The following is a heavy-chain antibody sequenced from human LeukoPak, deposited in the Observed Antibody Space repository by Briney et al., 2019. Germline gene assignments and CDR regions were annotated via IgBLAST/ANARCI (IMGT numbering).Heavy chain of an antibody. D-gene: IGHD3-10*01. Sequence: ASVKVSCKASGYTFTSYSMHWVRQAPGQGLEWMGIINPNGGSTIYAQKFQGRVTMTRDTSTSTVYMDLTSLRSEDTAVYYCARGGMVRDRRHFRFDHWGQGTLVTVSS. CDR1: GYTFTSYS. V-gene: IGHV1-46*01. J-gene: IGHJ4*02. CDR2: INPNGGST. CDR3: ARGGMVRDRRHFRFDH.